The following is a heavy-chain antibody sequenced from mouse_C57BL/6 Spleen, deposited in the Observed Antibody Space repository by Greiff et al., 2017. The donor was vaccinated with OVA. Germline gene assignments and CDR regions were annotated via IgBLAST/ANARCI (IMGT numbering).Heavy chain of an antibody. J-gene: IGHJ2*01. Sequence: QVQLQQPGAELVRPGTSVKLSCKASGYTFTSYWMHWVKQRPGQGLEWIGVIDPSDSYTNYNQKFKGKATLTVDTSSSTAYMPLSSLTSEDSAVYYGERNGAQLRLGYWGQGTTLTVSS. V-gene: IGHV1-59*01. CDR3: ERNGAQLRLGY. CDR2: IDPSDSYT. D-gene: IGHD3-2*02. CDR1: GYTFTSYW.